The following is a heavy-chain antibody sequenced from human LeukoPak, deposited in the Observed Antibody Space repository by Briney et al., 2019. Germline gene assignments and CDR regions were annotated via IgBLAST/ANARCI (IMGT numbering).Heavy chain of an antibody. CDR2: INPNSGGT. D-gene: IGHD3-16*01. V-gene: IGHV1-2*02. J-gene: IGHJ4*02. CDR3: ARDPGGQGGRGDFDY. CDR1: GYTFTGYY. Sequence: ASVKVSCKASGYTFTGYYLHCVRQAPGQGLEWVGWINPNSGGTNYAQKFQGRVTMTRDTSISTAYMELSRLTSDDTAVYYCARDPGGQGGRGDFDYWGQGTLVTVSS.